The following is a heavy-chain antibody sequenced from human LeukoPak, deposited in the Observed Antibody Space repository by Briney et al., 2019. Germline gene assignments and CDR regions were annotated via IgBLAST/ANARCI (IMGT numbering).Heavy chain of an antibody. V-gene: IGHV1-46*01. D-gene: IGHD7-27*01. J-gene: IGHJ4*02. CDR1: GYTFTSYY. CDR3: ARSGLTGLFDY. CDR2: INPSGGST. Sequence: ASVKVSCKASGYTFTSYYMHRVRQAPGQGLEWMGMINPSGGSTSYAQKFQGRVTMTRDTSTSTVYMELSSLRSEDTAVYYCARSGLTGLFDYWGRGTLVTVSP.